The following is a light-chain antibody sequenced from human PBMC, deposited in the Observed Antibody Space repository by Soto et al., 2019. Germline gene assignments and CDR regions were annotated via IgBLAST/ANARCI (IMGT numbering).Light chain of an antibody. V-gene: IGKV3-20*01. Sequence: EIVFTQSPGTLSLSPGERATLSCRASQSVNNNYLAWYQQKPGQAPRLLIFGASSRATGIPDRFIGSGSGTEFILTISRLEPDDFAIYHCHQHGGSPETFGQGTKVDIK. CDR2: GAS. J-gene: IGKJ1*01. CDR3: HQHGGSPET. CDR1: QSVNNNY.